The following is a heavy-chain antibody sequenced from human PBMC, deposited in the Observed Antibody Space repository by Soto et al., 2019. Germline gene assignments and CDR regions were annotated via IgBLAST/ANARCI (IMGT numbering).Heavy chain of an antibody. D-gene: IGHD3-9*01. CDR1: GFTFSSYA. V-gene: IGHV3-64*01. J-gene: IGHJ4*02. CDR3: ARDKSPPKILTGYFSGFDY. Sequence: PGGSLGLSCAAYGFTFSSYAMHWVRQAPGKGLEYVSAISSNGGSTYYANSVKGRFTISRDNSKNTLYLQMGSLRAEDMAVYYCARDKSPPKILTGYFSGFDYWGQGTLVTVSS. CDR2: ISSNGGST.